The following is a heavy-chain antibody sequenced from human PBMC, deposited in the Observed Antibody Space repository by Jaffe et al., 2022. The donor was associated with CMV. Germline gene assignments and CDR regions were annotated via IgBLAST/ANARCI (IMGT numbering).Heavy chain of an antibody. CDR3: ALWFGEHLDAFDI. D-gene: IGHD3-10*01. Sequence: QVQLVQSGAEVKKPGASVKVSCKASGYTFTSYAMHWVRQAPGQRLEWMGWINAGNGNTKYSQKFQGRVTITRDTSASTAYMELSSLRSEDTAVYYCALWFGEHLDAFDIWGQGTMVTVSS. CDR1: GYTFTSYA. CDR2: INAGNGNT. J-gene: IGHJ3*02. V-gene: IGHV1-3*01.